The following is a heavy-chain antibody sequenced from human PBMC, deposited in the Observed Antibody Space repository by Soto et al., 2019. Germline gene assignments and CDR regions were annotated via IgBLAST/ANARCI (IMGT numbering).Heavy chain of an antibody. Sequence: SETLSLTCTVSGGSISSSSYYWGWIRQPPGKGLEWIGSIYYSGSTYYNPSLKSRVTISVDTSKNQFSLKLSSVTAADTAVYYCARNNGGDYKPWSYYYYYYMDVWGKGTTVTVSS. D-gene: IGHD4-17*01. CDR2: IYYSGST. CDR3: ARNNGGDYKPWSYYYYYYMDV. CDR1: GGSISSSSYY. J-gene: IGHJ6*03. V-gene: IGHV4-39*01.